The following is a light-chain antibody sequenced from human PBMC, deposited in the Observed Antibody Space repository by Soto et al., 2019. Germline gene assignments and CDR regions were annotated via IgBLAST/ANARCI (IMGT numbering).Light chain of an antibody. Sequence: DIQMTQSPSALSAAVGDRVTITCRSSQSIINFLNWYQHKPGKAPNLLIFAASTLQSGVPSRFSGSGSGTDFTLTITSLQPEDVATYYCHQTYIAPWAFGQGTRVEIK. V-gene: IGKV1-39*01. CDR1: QSIINF. CDR2: AAS. J-gene: IGKJ1*01. CDR3: HQTYIAPWA.